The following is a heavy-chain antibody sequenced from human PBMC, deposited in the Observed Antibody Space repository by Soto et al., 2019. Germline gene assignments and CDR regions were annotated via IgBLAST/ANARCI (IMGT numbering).Heavy chain of an antibody. Sequence: SETLSLTCAVSGGSISTSNWWSWVRQPPGKGLEWIGEVYHSGSTNYNPSFKSRVAMSVDKSKNQFSLKLNSVTAADTALYYCARTSTRGTRFDYWGQGSLVIVSS. CDR2: VYHSGST. CDR1: GGSISTSNW. J-gene: IGHJ4*02. D-gene: IGHD1-1*01. CDR3: ARTSTRGTRFDY. V-gene: IGHV4-4*02.